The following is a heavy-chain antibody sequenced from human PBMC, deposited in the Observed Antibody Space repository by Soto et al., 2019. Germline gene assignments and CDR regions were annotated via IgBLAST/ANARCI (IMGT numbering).Heavy chain of an antibody. V-gene: IGHV3-21*01. J-gene: IGHJ3*02. Sequence: GGSLRLSCAASGFTFSSYSMNWVRQAPGKGLEWVSSISSSSSYLYYADSLKGRFTISRDNAKNSLYLQMNSLRAEDTAVYYCARVGGGVVVVAAKQGAFDIWGQGTMVTVSS. CDR1: GFTFSSYS. D-gene: IGHD2-15*01. CDR3: ARVGGGVVVVAAKQGAFDI. CDR2: ISSSSSYL.